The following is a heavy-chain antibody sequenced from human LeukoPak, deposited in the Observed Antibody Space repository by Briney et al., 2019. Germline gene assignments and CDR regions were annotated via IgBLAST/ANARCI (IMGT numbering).Heavy chain of an antibody. Sequence: GGSLRLSCAASGYTFNTYSMNWVRQAPGKGLEWVSSISTSTSYIYYADSVKGRFTISRDNAKNSLYLQMNSLRAEDTAVYYCARNPIANVPYYFDYWGQGTLVTVSS. J-gene: IGHJ4*02. CDR1: GYTFNTYS. CDR3: ARNPIANVPYYFDY. D-gene: IGHD1-1*01. V-gene: IGHV3-21*04. CDR2: ISTSTSYI.